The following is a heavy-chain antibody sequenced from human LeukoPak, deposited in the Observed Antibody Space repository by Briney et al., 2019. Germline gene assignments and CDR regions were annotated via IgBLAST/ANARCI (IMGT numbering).Heavy chain of an antibody. V-gene: IGHV4-61*02. D-gene: IGHD1-26*01. CDR2: IYTSGST. CDR1: GGSISSGSYY. Sequence: SQTLSLTCTVSGGSISSGSYYWSWIRQPAGKGLEWIGRIYTSGSTNYNPSLKSRVTISVDTSKNQFSLKLSSVPAADTAVYYCARAELYYFDYWGQGTLVTVSS. CDR3: ARAELYYFDY. J-gene: IGHJ4*02.